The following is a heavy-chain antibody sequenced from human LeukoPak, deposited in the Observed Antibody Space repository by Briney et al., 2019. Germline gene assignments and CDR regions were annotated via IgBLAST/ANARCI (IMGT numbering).Heavy chain of an antibody. CDR1: GGSISSYY. J-gene: IGHJ4*02. CDR3: ARMSYDMFPIYFDY. Sequence: SETLSLTCTVSGGSISSYYWSWIRQPPGKGLEWIGYIYYSGSTNYNPSLKSRVTISVDTSKNQFSLKLSSVTAADTAVYYCARMSYDMFPIYFDYWGQGTLVTVSS. CDR2: IYYSGST. V-gene: IGHV4-59*01. D-gene: IGHD3-22*01.